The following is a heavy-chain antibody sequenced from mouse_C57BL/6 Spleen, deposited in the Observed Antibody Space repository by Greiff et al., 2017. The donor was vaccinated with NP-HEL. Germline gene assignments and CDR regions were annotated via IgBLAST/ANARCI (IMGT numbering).Heavy chain of an antibody. Sequence: VQLKESGPELVKPGASVKISCKASGYSFTDYNMNWVKQSNGKSLEWIGVINPNYGTTSYNQKFKGKATLTVDQSFSTAYMQRSSLTSEDSAVYYSAIEEISYDYDGFAYWGQGTLVTVSA. D-gene: IGHD2-4*01. V-gene: IGHV1-39*01. CDR1: GYSFTDYN. J-gene: IGHJ3*01. CDR3: AIEEISYDYDGFAY. CDR2: INPNYGTT.